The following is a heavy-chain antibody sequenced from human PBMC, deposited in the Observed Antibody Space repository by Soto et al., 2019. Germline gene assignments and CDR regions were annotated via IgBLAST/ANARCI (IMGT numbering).Heavy chain of an antibody. CDR2: ISGSGGST. CDR3: AKLTTYYDFWSGYSGGYFDL. CDR1: GFTFSSYA. J-gene: IGHJ2*01. Sequence: VQLLESGGGLVQPGGSLRLSCAASGFTFSSYAMSWVRQAPGKGLEWVSAISGSGGSTYYADSVKGRFTISRDNAKNTLYLQMNSLRAEDTAVYYCAKLTTYYDFWSGYSGGYFDLWGRGTLVTVSS. V-gene: IGHV3-23*01. D-gene: IGHD3-3*01.